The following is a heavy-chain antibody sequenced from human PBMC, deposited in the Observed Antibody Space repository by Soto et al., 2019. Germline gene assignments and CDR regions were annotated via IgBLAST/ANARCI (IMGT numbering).Heavy chain of an antibody. Sequence: QVQLQESGPGLVKPSETLSLTCTVSGASISSYCWSWIRHPPGKGLEWITQICYSANTNSNPSLKSRVTPAGDTSKNQFSRRVSSVTTADTGVYYGTRDVIVSSRNWYFDLWGRGTQVTVSS. CDR2: ICYSANT. D-gene: IGHD6-13*01. J-gene: IGHJ2*01. CDR3: TRDVIVSSRNWYFDL. CDR1: GASISSYC. V-gene: IGHV4-59*12.